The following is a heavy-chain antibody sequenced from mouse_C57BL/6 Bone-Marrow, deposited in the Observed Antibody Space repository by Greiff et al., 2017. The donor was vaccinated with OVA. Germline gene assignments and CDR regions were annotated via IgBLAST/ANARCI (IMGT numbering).Heavy chain of an antibody. CDR2: ISNGGGST. J-gene: IGHJ2*01. CDR1: GFTFSDYY. CDR3: ARENSNPYYFDY. V-gene: IGHV5-12*01. D-gene: IGHD2-5*01. Sequence: EVMLVESGGGLVQPGGSLKLSCAASGFTFSDYYMYWVRQTPEKRLEWVAYISNGGGSTYYPDTVKGRFTISRDNAKNTLYLQMSRLKSEDTAMYYCARENSNPYYFDYWGQGTTLTVSS.